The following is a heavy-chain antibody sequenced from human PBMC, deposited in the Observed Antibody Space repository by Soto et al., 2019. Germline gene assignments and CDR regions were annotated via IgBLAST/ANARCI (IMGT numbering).Heavy chain of an antibody. D-gene: IGHD3-16*01. J-gene: IGHJ4*02. CDR2: ICWDDDK. V-gene: IGHV2-5*02. CDR1: GFSFSTRGVA. Sequence: QITLKESGPTLVKPTQTLTLSCTFSGFSFSTRGVAVGGIRQPPGKVLEGVAFICWDDDKSYLPSLKSRLTITKDTSNNQVVLTMTNMDPVDTATYYCAQRLRTSNGWGTFYYWGQGIVVTVSS. CDR3: AQRLRTSNGWGTFYY.